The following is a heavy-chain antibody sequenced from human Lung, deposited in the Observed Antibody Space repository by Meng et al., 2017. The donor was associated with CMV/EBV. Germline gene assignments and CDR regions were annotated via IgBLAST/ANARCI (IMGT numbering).Heavy chain of an antibody. D-gene: IGHD6-19*01. Sequence: QVLLQESGPGLVKPSGTLYLTCAVSGGSISSSNWWSWVRQPPGKGLEWIGEIYHSGSTNYNPSLKSRVTISVDKSKNQFSRKLSSVTAADTAVYYCASFPPPGKQWLVTDYWGQGTLVTVSS. V-gene: IGHV4-4*02. J-gene: IGHJ4*02. CDR2: IYHSGST. CDR3: ASFPPPGKQWLVTDY. CDR1: GGSISSSNW.